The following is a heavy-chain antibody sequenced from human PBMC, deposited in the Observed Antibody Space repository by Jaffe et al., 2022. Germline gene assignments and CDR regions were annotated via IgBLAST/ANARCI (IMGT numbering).Heavy chain of an antibody. CDR2: IKKDGSEK. CDR3: TKDANWDFDL. CDR1: GFTFSDYW. Sequence: EVQLVESGGDLVQPGGSLRLSCTASGFTFSDYWMRWVRQAPGKGLEWVADIKKDGSEKYYVDSVKGRFTISRDNAKNSLYLQMNSLTAEDTAVYYCTKDANWDFDLWGQGTLVTVSS. D-gene: IGHD7-27*01. V-gene: IGHV3-7*01. J-gene: IGHJ4*02.